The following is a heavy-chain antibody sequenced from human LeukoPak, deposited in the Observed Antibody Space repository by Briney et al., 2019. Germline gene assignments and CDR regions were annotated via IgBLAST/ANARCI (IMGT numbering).Heavy chain of an antibody. CDR2: IYPGDSDT. J-gene: IGHJ4*02. V-gene: IGHV5-51*01. CDR3: ARNQDGQLVPYYFDY. CDR1: GYSFTSYW. D-gene: IGHD6-6*01. Sequence: GESLKISCKGSGYSFTSYWIGWVRQMPGKGLERMGIIYPGDSDTGYSPSFQGQVTISADKSISTACLQWSSLKASDTAMYYCARNQDGQLVPYYFDYWGQGTLVTVSS.